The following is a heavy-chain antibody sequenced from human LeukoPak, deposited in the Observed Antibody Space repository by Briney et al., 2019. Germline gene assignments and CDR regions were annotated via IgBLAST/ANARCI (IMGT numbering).Heavy chain of an antibody. CDR2: IKQDGSEK. J-gene: IGHJ4*02. CDR3: ARDGSQHIVVVTAAPDY. Sequence: GGSLRLSCAASGFTFSSYWMSWVRQAPGKGLEWVANIKQDGSEKYYVDSVKGRFTISRDNAKNSLYLQMNSLRAEDTAVYYCARDGSQHIVVVTAAPDYWGQGTLVTVSS. D-gene: IGHD2-21*02. CDR1: GFTFSSYW. V-gene: IGHV3-7*01.